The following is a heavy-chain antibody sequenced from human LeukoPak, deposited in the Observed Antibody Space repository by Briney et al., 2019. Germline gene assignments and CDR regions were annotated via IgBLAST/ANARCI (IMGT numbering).Heavy chain of an antibody. CDR3: ARGYSSSWYSD. D-gene: IGHD6-13*01. J-gene: IGHJ4*02. V-gene: IGHV4-30-2*01. CDR2: IYHSGST. CDR1: GGSISSGGYS. Sequence: SQTLSLTCAVSGGSISSGGYSWSWIRQPPGKGLEWIGYIYHSGSTYYNPSLKSRVTISVDRSKNQFSLKLSSVTAADTAVYYCARGYSSSWYSDWGQGTLVTVSS.